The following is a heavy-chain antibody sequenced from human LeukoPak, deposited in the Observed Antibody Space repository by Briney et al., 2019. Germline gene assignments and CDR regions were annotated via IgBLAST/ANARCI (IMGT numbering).Heavy chain of an antibody. V-gene: IGHV3-21*01. CDR3: AKDTWQFAPDYYYYMDV. CDR2: ISGSTTDI. J-gene: IGHJ6*03. Sequence: GSLRLSFAAPGIPFPAHTINWVRQAPGKGLEWGPYISGSTTDIYYADSVKGRFTISRDNAKRSVYLQMNSLGVEDTAVYYCAKDTWQFAPDYYYYMDVWGKGTTVTVSS. CDR1: GIPFPAHT. D-gene: IGHD2-15*01.